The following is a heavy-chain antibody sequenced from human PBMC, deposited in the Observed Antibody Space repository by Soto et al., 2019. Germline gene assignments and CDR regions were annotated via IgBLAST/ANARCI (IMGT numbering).Heavy chain of an antibody. D-gene: IGHD2-15*01. CDR2: INPNGGST. Sequence: QVQLVQSGAEVKKPGASVKISCEASGYSFTSQYVHWVRQAPGQGLEWMGIINPNGGSTTYAQKFRGKVPKTRDTATGKSYMGLGSLKFEEPAVYYWAKEQGVARGGGGTEPLDIWGQGTMVTVAS. CDR3: AKEQGVARGGGGTEPLDI. J-gene: IGHJ3*02. CDR1: GYSFTSQY. V-gene: IGHV1-46*03.